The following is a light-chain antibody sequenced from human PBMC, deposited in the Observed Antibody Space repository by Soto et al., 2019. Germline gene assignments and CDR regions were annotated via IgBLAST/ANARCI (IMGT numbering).Light chain of an antibody. CDR1: QSINNC. J-gene: IGKJ5*01. Sequence: EIVLTQSPGTLSLSPGERATLSCRASQSINNCLAWYQQKPGQAPRLLIYDISSRAPGIPARFSGSGSGTDFTLTISSLEPEDFAVYYCQQCNNWPPITFGKGTRLEIK. CDR2: DIS. CDR3: QQCNNWPPIT. V-gene: IGKV3-11*01.